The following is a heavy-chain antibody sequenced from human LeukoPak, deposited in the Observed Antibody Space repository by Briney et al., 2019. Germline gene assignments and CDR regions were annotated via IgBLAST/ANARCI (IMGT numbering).Heavy chain of an antibody. CDR1: GYTFTSYY. D-gene: IGHD1-26*01. CDR3: ARATTTDYYFHY. J-gene: IGHJ4*02. V-gene: IGHV1-46*03. Sequence: ASVKVSCKASGYTFTSYYMHWVRQAPGQGLEWMGIVNPSGGSTSYAQKFQGRVTMTRDTSTSTIYMELSSLRYEDTAVYYCARATTTDYYFHYWGQGTLVTVSS. CDR2: VNPSGGST.